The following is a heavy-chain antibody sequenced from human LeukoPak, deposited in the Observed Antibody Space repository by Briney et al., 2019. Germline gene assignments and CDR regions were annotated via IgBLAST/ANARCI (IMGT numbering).Heavy chain of an antibody. CDR1: GGSISSSSYY. Sequence: SETLSLTCTVSGGSISSSSYYWGWIRQPPGKGLEWIGSIYYSGSTNYNPSLKSRVTISVDTSKNQFSLKLSSVTAADTAVYYCARGAKITIFGVARRSYFDYWGQGTLVTVSS. CDR3: ARGAKITIFGVARRSYFDY. J-gene: IGHJ4*02. V-gene: IGHV4-39*07. CDR2: IYYSGST. D-gene: IGHD3-3*01.